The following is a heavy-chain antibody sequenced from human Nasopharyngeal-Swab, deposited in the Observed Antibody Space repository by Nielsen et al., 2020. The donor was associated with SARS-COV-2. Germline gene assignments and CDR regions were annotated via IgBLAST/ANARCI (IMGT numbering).Heavy chain of an antibody. J-gene: IGHJ4*02. CDR2: IYYTGSS. V-gene: IGHV4-30-4*01. Sequence: SETLSLTCTVSGGSVSTHSHYWSWIRQPPGKGLEWIGYIYYTGSSSYNPSLKSRLTISVDTSKNQFSLKLTSVTAADTAVYYCARETYGAYASFAYWGQGTLVTVSS. D-gene: IGHD5-12*01. CDR1: GGSVSTHSHY. CDR3: ARETYGAYASFAY.